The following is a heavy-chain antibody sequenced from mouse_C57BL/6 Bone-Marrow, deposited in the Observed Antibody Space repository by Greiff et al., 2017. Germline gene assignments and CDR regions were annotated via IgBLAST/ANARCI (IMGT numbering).Heavy chain of an antibody. CDR3: ARGKILRFFDY. J-gene: IGHJ2*01. Sequence: VQLQQPGAELVKPGASVKLSCKASGYTFTSYWMHWVQQRPGQGLEWIGMISPNSGSPNYNEKFKNKATLTVDKSSSTADMQLSSLTSEDSAVYYCARGKILRFFDYWGQGTTLTVSS. CDR2: ISPNSGSP. V-gene: IGHV1-64*01. CDR1: GYTFTSYW.